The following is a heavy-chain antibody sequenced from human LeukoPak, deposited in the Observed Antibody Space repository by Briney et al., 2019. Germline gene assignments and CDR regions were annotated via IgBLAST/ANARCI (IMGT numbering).Heavy chain of an antibody. J-gene: IGHJ5*02. Sequence: PGGSLRLSCAASGFPFSDYYMAWIRQAPGQGLEWVAHISGSSTYTDSADSVKGRFSISRDNAANSLYLQMSSLRAEDTAVYYCARAGSGSFYDWFDPWGQGTLVTVSS. CDR1: GFPFSDYY. CDR3: ARAGSGSFYDWFDP. CDR2: ISGSSTYT. D-gene: IGHD3-10*01. V-gene: IGHV3-11*05.